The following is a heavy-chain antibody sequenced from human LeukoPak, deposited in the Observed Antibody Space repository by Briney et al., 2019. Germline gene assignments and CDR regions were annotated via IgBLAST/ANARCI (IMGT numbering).Heavy chain of an antibody. CDR3: ARDTGPYCSSTSCYALDY. J-gene: IGHJ4*02. D-gene: IGHD2-2*01. V-gene: IGHV1-69*13. CDR1: GGTFSSYA. CDR2: IIPIFGTA. Sequence: ASVKVSCKASGGTFSSYAISWVRQAPGQGLEWMGGIIPIFGTANYAQKFQGRVTITADESTSTAYMELSSLRSEDTAVYYCARDTGPYCSSTSCYALDYWGQGTLVTVS.